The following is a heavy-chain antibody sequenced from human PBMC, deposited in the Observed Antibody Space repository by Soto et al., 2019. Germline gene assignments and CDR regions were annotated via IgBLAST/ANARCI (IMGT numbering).Heavy chain of an antibody. CDR2: ISSSSSTI. V-gene: IGHV3-48*02. J-gene: IGHJ6*02. CDR1: GFTFSSYS. Sequence: EVQLVESGGGLVQPGGSLRLSCAASGFTFSSYSMNWVRQAPGKGLEWVSYISSSSSTIYYADSVKGRFTISRDNAKNSLYLQRNSLRDEDTAVYYCARPGIAAAGKRYYYYGMDVWGQGTTVTVSS. D-gene: IGHD6-13*01. CDR3: ARPGIAAAGKRYYYYGMDV.